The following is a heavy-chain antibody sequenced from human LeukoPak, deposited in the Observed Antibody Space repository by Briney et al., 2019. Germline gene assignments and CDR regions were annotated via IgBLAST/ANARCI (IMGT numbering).Heavy chain of an antibody. CDR2: IYCSGST. CDR3: ATENGFNDY. J-gene: IGHJ4*02. V-gene: IGHV4-39*01. D-gene: IGHD2-8*01. Sequence: SETLSLTCTVSGDSISSSRSYWGWIRQPPGKGLEWIGSIYCSGSTYYNTSLKSRVTISVDTSKNQFSLKLSSVTAADTAVYYCATENGFNDYWGQGTLVTVSS. CDR1: GDSISSSRSY.